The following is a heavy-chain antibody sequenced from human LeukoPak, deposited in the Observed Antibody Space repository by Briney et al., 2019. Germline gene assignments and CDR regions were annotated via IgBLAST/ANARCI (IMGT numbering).Heavy chain of an antibody. CDR2: IHPSGST. V-gene: IGHV4-34*01. D-gene: IGHD1-26*01. J-gene: IGHJ4*02. Sequence: NPSETLSLTCAVYGGSFSNYYCTWIRQAPGRGLEWIWEIHPSGSTNYTPSLLSRVTLSLDASKNQFYLRLTSVTAADTAVYFCARGLDTYKSGVDWGQGTLVTVSS. CDR1: GGSFSNYY. CDR3: ARGLDTYKSGVD.